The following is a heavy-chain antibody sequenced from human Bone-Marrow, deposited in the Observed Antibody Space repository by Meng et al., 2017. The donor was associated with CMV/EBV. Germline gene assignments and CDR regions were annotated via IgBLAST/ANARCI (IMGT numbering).Heavy chain of an antibody. D-gene: IGHD2-2*01. CDR3: ASGYCSSTSCYRAPGYYYYGMDV. J-gene: IGHJ6*02. V-gene: IGHV1-2*02. CDR2: INPNSGGT. CDR1: GYTFTGYY. Sequence: ASVKVSCKASGYTFTGYYMHWVRQAPGQGLEWMGWINPNSGGTNYAQKFQGRVTMTRDTSISTAYMELSRLRSDDTAVYYCASGYCSSTSCYRAPGYYYYGMDVWGQGTTVTVSS.